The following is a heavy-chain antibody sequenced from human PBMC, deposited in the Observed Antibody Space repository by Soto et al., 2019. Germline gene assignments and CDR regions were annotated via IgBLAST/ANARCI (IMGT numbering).Heavy chain of an antibody. D-gene: IGHD3-22*01. CDR1: GYTFTSYY. V-gene: IGHV1-46*01. CDR2: INPSGGST. Sequence: GASVKVSCKASGYTFTSYYMHWVRQAPGQGLEWMGIINPSGGSTSYAQKFQGRVTMTRDTSTSTVYMELSSLRSEDTAVYYCARGNSRITMIVVVMNDAFDIWGQGTMVTVSS. J-gene: IGHJ3*02. CDR3: ARGNSRITMIVVVMNDAFDI.